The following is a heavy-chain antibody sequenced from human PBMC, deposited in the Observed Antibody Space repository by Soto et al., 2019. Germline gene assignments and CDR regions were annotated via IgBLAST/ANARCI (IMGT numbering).Heavy chain of an antibody. D-gene: IGHD6-13*01. CDR2: LYDLDGS. Sequence: DVQLVESGGGLIQPGESLRLSCAASGFTISGKKYVAWVRQAPGKGLEWLSALYDLDGSFYAASVKGRFTTSSDSSKTTVYLRMNDLRPDDTAVYFCARGIGMARRYFYYYGMDLWGQGTTVTVSS. CDR1: GFTISGKKY. CDR3: ARGIGMARRYFYYYGMDL. V-gene: IGHV3-53*01. J-gene: IGHJ6*02.